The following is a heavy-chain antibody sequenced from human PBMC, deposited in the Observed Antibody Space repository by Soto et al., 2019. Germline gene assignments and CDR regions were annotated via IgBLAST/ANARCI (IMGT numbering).Heavy chain of an antibody. V-gene: IGHV2-26*01. CDR3: ARIRTFVYYFDY. J-gene: IGHJ4*02. Sequence: SGPTLVNPTETLTLTCTVSGFSLSNPRMGVSWSRQPPWKALEWLAHIFSNDEKSYSTSLKSRLTISKHTSKSQVVVTMTNIDPVETARYYRARIRTFVYYFDYWGRVTLVTVSS. D-gene: IGHD3-16*01. CDR2: IFSNDEK. CDR1: GFSLSNPRMG.